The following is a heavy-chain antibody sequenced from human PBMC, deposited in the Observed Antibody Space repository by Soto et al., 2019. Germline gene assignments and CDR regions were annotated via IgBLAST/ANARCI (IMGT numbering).Heavy chain of an antibody. D-gene: IGHD3-10*01. J-gene: IGHJ6*03. Sequence: QVQLQQWGAGLLKPSETLSLTCAVYGGSFSGYYWSWIRQPPGKGLEWIGEINHSGSTNYNPSLKSRVTISVESSTNQFPLKRSSVTAADTAVYYCARVLLLWYGDLSRWGDHYYYIDVCGKGTTVTGSS. V-gene: IGHV4-34*01. CDR2: INHSGST. CDR1: GGSFSGYY. CDR3: ARVLLLWYGDLSRWGDHYYYIDV.